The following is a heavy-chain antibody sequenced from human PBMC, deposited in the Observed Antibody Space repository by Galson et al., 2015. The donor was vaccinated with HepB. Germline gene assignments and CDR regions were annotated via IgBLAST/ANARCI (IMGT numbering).Heavy chain of an antibody. CDR3: AREGDYYDSSGYGAFDI. D-gene: IGHD3-22*01. Sequence: SVKVSCKASGSTFTSYYMHWVRQAPGQGLEWMGIINPSGGSTSYAQKLQGRVTMTRDTSTSTVYMELSSLRSEDTAVYYCAREGDYYDSSGYGAFDIWGQGTMVTVSS. CDR2: INPSGGST. CDR1: GSTFTSYY. V-gene: IGHV1-46*04. J-gene: IGHJ3*02.